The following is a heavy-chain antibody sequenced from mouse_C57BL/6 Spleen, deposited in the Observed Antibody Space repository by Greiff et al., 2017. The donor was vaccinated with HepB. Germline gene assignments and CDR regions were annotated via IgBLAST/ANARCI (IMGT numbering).Heavy chain of an antibody. CDR3: ARGYGNLGYAMDY. J-gene: IGHJ4*01. V-gene: IGHV1-55*01. Sequence: QVQLKQPGAELVKPGASVKMSCKASGYTFTSYWITWVKQRPGQGLEWIGDIYPGSGSTNYNEKFKSKATLTVDTSSSTAYMQLSSLTSEDSAVYYCARGYGNLGYAMDYWGQGTSVTVSS. D-gene: IGHD2-1*01. CDR2: IYPGSGST. CDR1: GYTFTSYW.